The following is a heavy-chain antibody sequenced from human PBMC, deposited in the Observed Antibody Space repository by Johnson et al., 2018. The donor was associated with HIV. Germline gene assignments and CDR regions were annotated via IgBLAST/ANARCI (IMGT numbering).Heavy chain of an antibody. Sequence: VQLVESGGGLVQPGGSVRLSCAASGFTLSSYWMSWVRQAPEKGLEWVSYISSSGSTIYYADSVKGRFTISRDNAKNSLYLQMNSLRAEDTAVYYCARDIAIQLWSHDAFDIWGQGTMVTVSS. CDR3: ARDIAIQLWSHDAFDI. J-gene: IGHJ3*02. CDR2: ISSSGSTI. V-gene: IGHV3-48*04. CDR1: GFTLSSYW. D-gene: IGHD5-18*01.